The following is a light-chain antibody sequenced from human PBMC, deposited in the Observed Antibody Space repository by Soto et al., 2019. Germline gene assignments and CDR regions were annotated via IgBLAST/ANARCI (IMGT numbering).Light chain of an antibody. CDR3: QQLNSYPIT. CDR2: AAS. CDR1: QGISNY. J-gene: IGKJ5*01. V-gene: IGKV1-27*01. Sequence: DIPRTESPSSLSASVRDRVTITCQASQGISNYLAWYQQKTGKVPKLLIYAASTLQSGVPSRFSGSGSGTDFTLTISSLQTEDFATYYCQQLNSYPITFGQGTRLEIK.